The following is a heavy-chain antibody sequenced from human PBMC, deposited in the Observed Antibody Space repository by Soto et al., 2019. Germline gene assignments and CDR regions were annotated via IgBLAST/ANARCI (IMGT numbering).Heavy chain of an antibody. CDR1: GYSISSGYY. CDR3: ASRRDGYNYFGY. V-gene: IGHV4-38-2*01. Sequence: SEILSLTCAVSGYSISSGYYWGWIRQPPGKGLEWIGSIYHSGSTYYNPSLKSRVTISVDTSKNQFSLKLSSVTAADTAVYYCASRRDGYNYFGYWGQGTLVTVSS. D-gene: IGHD5-12*01. CDR2: IYHSGST. J-gene: IGHJ4*02.